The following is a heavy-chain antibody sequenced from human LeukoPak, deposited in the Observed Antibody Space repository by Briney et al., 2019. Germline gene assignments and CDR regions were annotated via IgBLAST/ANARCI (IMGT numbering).Heavy chain of an antibody. D-gene: IGHD3-10*01. Sequence: GGSLRLSCAASGLTFSSRWMHWVRQAPGKGLVWVSRITNDGSSTTYADSVKGRFTISRDNSKNTLYLQMNSLRAEDTAVYYCARDGLGYYYGSGSKPFYGMDVWGQGTTVTVSS. CDR1: GLTFSSRW. V-gene: IGHV3-74*01. CDR3: ARDGLGYYYGSGSKPFYGMDV. CDR2: ITNDGSST. J-gene: IGHJ6*02.